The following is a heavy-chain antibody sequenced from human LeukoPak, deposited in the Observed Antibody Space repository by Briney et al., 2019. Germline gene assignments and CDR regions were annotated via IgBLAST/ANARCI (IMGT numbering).Heavy chain of an antibody. CDR1: GFTFSSYW. J-gene: IGHJ5*02. CDR3: GRGGVYSIDT. CDR2: INSDGSST. D-gene: IGHD3-10*01. V-gene: IGHV3-74*01. Sequence: PGGSLRLSCAASGFTFSSYWMHWVRQAPGKGLVWVSRINSDGSSTSYADSVKGRFTISRDNAKNTLYLQMNSLGVEDTAVYYCGRGGVYSIDTWGQGTLVTVSS.